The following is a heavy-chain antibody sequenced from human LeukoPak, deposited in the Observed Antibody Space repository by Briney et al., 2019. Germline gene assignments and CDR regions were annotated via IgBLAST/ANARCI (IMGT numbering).Heavy chain of an antibody. V-gene: IGHV1-18*01. CDR1: GYTFTNYD. D-gene: IGHD3-10*01. CDR2: ISPYSGNT. Sequence: GASVKVSCKASGYTFTNYDISWVRQAPGQGLEWVGWISPYSGNTKYAQKFQGRVTMTRDTSISAAYMELRSLTSEDTAVYYCVRDGEGVAISVNYWFAPWGQGTLVTVSS. J-gene: IGHJ5*02. CDR3: VRDGEGVAISVNYWFAP.